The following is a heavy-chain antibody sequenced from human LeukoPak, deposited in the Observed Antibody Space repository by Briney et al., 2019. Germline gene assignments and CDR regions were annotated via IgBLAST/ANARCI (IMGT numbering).Heavy chain of an antibody. J-gene: IGHJ5*02. V-gene: IGHV4-39*01. Sequence: PSETLSLTCTVSGGSISSSSYFWGWIRQSPGRGLEWIASIHYNGNTYYNPSLKSRVAISIDTSKNQFSLKLSSVTVAETAVYYCARPLASTTIYTWFDPWGQGSLVTVSS. CDR1: GGSISSSSYF. D-gene: IGHD2-2*01. CDR3: ARPLASTTIYTWFDP. CDR2: IHYNGNT.